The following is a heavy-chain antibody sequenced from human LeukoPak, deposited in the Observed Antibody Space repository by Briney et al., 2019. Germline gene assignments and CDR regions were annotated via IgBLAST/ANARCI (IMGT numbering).Heavy chain of an antibody. J-gene: IGHJ4*02. CDR1: GFTFSTYH. CDR3: VRDFQWSPEY. D-gene: IGHD1-14*01. V-gene: IGHV3-48*01. Sequence: GGSLRLSCTASGFTFSTYHMPWVRQAPGKGLEWISYINYHGQPTYYADSVKGRFTISRDNARSSLYLQLNGLRAEDTAVYYCVRDFQWSPEYWGQGTPVTVSS. CDR2: INYHGQPT.